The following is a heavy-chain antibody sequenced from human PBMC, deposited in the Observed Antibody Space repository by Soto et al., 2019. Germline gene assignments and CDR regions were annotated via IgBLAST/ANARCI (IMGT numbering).Heavy chain of an antibody. V-gene: IGHV4-59*01. CDR1: GGSISGYY. CDR3: ARQPVVTTGGPGPLDN. CDR2: IYYIGHT. D-gene: IGHD2-15*01. J-gene: IGHJ4*02. Sequence: SETLSLTCSVSGGSISGYYWSWIRQPPGKGLEWIGYIYYIGHTNYNPSLKSRVTISVDRSKNQFSLKLNSVTAADTAMYYCARQPVVTTGGPGPLDNWGQGTLVTVSS.